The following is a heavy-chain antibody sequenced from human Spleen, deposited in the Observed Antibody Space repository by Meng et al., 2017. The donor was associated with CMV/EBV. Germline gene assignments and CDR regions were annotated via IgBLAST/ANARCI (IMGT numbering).Heavy chain of an antibody. CDR1: GFTFSSYE. CDR3: ARDRPRMGYYYYYGMDV. D-gene: IGHD2-8*01. V-gene: IGHV3-48*03. J-gene: IGHJ6*02. Sequence: GESLKISCAASGFTFSSYEMNWVRQAPGKGLEWVSYISSSGTTIYYADSVKGRFTVSRDNAKNSLYLQMNSLRAEDTAVYYCARDRPRMGYYYYYGMDVWGQGTTVTVSS. CDR2: ISSSGTTI.